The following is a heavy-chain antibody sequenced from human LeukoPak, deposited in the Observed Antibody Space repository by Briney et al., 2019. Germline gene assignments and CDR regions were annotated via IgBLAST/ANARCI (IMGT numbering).Heavy chain of an antibody. J-gene: IGHJ4*02. V-gene: IGHV4-39*02. D-gene: IGHD3-10*01. CDR1: GGSISSSDFN. CDR2: ISYSGST. CDR3: ARGVDYYGV. Sequence: SETLSLTCTVSGGSISSSDFNWGWIRQPPGKGLEWIGVISYSGSTYYNPSLKSRVTISVDTSKSHFSLKLSSVTAADTAVYYCARGVDYYGVWGQGTLVTVSS.